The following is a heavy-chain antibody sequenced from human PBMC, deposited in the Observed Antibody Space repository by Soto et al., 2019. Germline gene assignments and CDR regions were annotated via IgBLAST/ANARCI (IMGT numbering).Heavy chain of an antibody. CDR2: IIPIFGTA. CDR3: ARGYSSSWTPFYYYYGMDV. J-gene: IGHJ6*02. D-gene: IGHD6-13*01. V-gene: IGHV1-69*13. Sequence: GASVKVSCKASGGTFSSYAISWVRQASGQGLEWMGGIIPIFGTANYAQKFQGRVTITADESTSTAYMELSSLRSEDTAVYYCARGYSSSWTPFYYYYGMDVWGQGTTVTVSS. CDR1: GGTFSSYA.